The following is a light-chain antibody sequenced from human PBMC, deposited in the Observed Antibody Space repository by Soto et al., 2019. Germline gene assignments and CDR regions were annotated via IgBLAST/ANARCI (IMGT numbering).Light chain of an antibody. Sequence: EIVLTQSPGTLSLSPGERATLSCRASQSVSSTYLAWYQQKPGQSPRLLIHGASSRATGIPSRFSGSGSGTEFTLTISSLQPEDFATYFCLQHKSYPLTFGGGTTVEIK. CDR2: GAS. V-gene: IGKV3-20*02. CDR1: QSVSSTY. CDR3: LQHKSYPLT. J-gene: IGKJ4*01.